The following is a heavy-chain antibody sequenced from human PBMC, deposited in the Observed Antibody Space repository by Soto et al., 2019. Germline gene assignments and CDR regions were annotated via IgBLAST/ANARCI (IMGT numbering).Heavy chain of an antibody. CDR2: IIPIFGTA. CDR1: GGTFSSYA. J-gene: IGHJ6*02. V-gene: IGHV1-69*13. Sequence: ASVTVSCTASGGTFSSYAISWVRQAPGQGLEWMGGIIPIFGTANYAQKFQGRVTITADESTSTAYMELSSLRSEDTAVYYCAICSGYVGYYYGMDVWGQGTTVTVSS. CDR3: AICSGYVGYYYGMDV. D-gene: IGHD5-12*01.